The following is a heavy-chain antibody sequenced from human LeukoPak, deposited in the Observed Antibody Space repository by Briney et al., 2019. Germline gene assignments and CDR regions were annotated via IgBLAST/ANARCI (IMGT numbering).Heavy chain of an antibody. D-gene: IGHD1-14*01. V-gene: IGHV1-2*02. Sequence: ASVKVSCKASGYTFTGYYMHWVRQAPGQGLEWMGWINPNSGGANYAQKFQGRVTMTRDTSIGTAYMELSRLRSDDTAVYYCASQPQITTGPWFYPWGQGTLVTVSS. J-gene: IGHJ5*02. CDR3: ASQPQITTGPWFYP. CDR1: GYTFTGYY. CDR2: INPNSGGA.